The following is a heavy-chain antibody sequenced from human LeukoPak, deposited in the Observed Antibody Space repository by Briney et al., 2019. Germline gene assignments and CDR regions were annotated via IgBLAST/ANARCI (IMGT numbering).Heavy chain of an antibody. CDR2: INHSGST. V-gene: IGHV4-34*01. J-gene: IGHJ4*02. CDR3: ARGGYCSGGSCYPLDY. D-gene: IGHD2-15*01. Sequence: SETLSLTCAVHGGSFSGYYWSWIRQPPGKGLEWIGEINHSGSTNYNPSLKSRVTISVDTSKNQFSLKLSSVTAADTAVYYCARGGYCSGGSCYPLDYWGQGTLVTVSS. CDR1: GGSFSGYY.